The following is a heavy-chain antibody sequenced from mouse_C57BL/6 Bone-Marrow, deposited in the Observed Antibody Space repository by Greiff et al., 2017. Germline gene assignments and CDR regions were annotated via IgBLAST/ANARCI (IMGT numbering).Heavy chain of an antibody. J-gene: IGHJ1*03. CDR2: IYICNGYT. D-gene: IGHD1-1*01. Sequence: VQLQQPGAELVRPGSSVKLSCKTSGYTFTSYGMDWVKQRPGQGLEWIGYIYICNGYTEYNEKFKGKATLTADTSSSTAYMQLSSLTSEDSAIYFGARGGDCGSSCGYFDFWGTGTTVTVSS. V-gene: IGHV1-58*01. CDR1: GYTFTSYG. CDR3: ARGGDCGSSCGYFDF.